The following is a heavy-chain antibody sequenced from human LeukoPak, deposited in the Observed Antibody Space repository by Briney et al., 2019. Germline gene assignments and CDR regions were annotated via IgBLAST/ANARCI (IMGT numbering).Heavy chain of an antibody. V-gene: IGHV3-48*03. D-gene: IGHD6-13*01. Sequence: PGGSLRLSCAASGFTFSSYEMNWVRQAPGKGLEWVSYISSSGSTIYYADSVKGRFTISRDNAKNSLYLQMNSLRAEDTAVYYCAREVAAPGLYYFDYWGQGTLVTVSS. CDR2: ISSSGSTI. CDR3: AREVAAPGLYYFDY. J-gene: IGHJ4*02. CDR1: GFTFSSYE.